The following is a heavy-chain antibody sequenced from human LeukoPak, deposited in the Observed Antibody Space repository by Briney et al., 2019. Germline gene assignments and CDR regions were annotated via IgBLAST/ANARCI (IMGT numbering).Heavy chain of an antibody. J-gene: IGHJ4*02. CDR2: IKSKIDGDAV. D-gene: IGHD3-3*01. CDR3: TTAPSYYNFKSFDF. Sequence: GGSLRLSCDASGLSFANAWMSWVRQPPGKGLEWIGRIKSKIDGDAVDYAEAVKGRITISRDDWKNTLFLDLTTLKTDDTGVYFCTTAPSYYNFKSFDFWGQGTVVTVSA. V-gene: IGHV3-15*01. CDR1: GLSFANAW.